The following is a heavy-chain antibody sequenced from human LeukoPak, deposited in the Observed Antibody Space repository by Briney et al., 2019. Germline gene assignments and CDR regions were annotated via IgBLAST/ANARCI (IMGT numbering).Heavy chain of an antibody. V-gene: IGHV3-23*01. Sequence: GGSLRLSCAASGFTFSSYAMSWVRQAPGKGLEWVSTIGGGGESTFYADSVKGRFTISRDNSKNTLYLQMNSLRAEDTAVYYCAKDRSSSFSGFLEYWGQGTLVTVSS. D-gene: IGHD6-6*01. CDR1: GFTFSSYA. CDR3: AKDRSSSFSGFLEY. J-gene: IGHJ4*02. CDR2: IGGGGEST.